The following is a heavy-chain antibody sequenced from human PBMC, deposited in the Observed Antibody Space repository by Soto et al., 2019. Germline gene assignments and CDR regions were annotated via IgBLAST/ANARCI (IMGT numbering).Heavy chain of an antibody. CDR2: IWYDGSNK. CDR3: ARDHATFGLDY. J-gene: IGHJ4*02. V-gene: IGHV3-33*01. CDR1: GFTFSSYG. Sequence: QVQLVESGGGVVQPGRSLRLSCAASGFTFSSYGMHWVRQAPGKGLEWVAVIWYDGSNKYYADSVKGRFTISRDNSKNTLYLQMNSLRAEDPAVYYCARDHATFGLDYWGQGTLVTVSS. D-gene: IGHD3-16*01.